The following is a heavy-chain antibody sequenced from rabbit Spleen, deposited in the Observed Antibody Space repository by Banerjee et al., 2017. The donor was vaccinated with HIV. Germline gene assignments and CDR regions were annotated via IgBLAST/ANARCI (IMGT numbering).Heavy chain of an antibody. Sequence: QSLEESGGDLVKPGASLTLTCTASGFSFSSRFYMCWVRQAPGKGLEWIACIDSGSSGDTYYASWAKGRFTISKTSSTTVTLQMTSLTAADTATYFCARDTGSSFSSYGMDLWGPGTLVTVS. J-gene: IGHJ6*01. V-gene: IGHV1S40*01. CDR3: ARDTGSSFSSYGMDL. CDR2: IDSGSSGDT. CDR1: GFSFSSRFY. D-gene: IGHD8-1*01.